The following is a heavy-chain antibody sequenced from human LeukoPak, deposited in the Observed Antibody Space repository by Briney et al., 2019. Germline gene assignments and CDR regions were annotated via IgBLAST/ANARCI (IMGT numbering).Heavy chain of an antibody. J-gene: IGHJ4*02. CDR1: GFTFSSYA. V-gene: IGHV3-23*01. CDR2: ISGSGGST. CDR3: AKVGRVGATTRNFDY. Sequence: GRSLRLSCAASGFTFSSYAMSWVRQAPGKGLEWVSAISGSGGSTYYADSVKGRFTISRDNSKNTLYLQMNSLRAEDTAVYYCAKVGRVGATTRNFDYWGQGTLVTVSS. D-gene: IGHD1-26*01.